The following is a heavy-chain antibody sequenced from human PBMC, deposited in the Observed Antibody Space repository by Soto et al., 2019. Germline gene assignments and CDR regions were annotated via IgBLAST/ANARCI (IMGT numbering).Heavy chain of an antibody. Sequence: PSETLSLTCTVSCVSISSFHHNRSWIRQYPGKGLEWIGFIHYSGTTYYNPSLKSRVAISVDTSRNDFSLRLSSVTAADTAVYYCTTGGDASKTDYWGQGTLVTVSS. J-gene: IGHJ4*02. CDR1: CVSISSFHHN. V-gene: IGHV4-31*03. CDR3: TTGGDASKTDY. CDR2: IHYSGTT. D-gene: IGHD1-1*01.